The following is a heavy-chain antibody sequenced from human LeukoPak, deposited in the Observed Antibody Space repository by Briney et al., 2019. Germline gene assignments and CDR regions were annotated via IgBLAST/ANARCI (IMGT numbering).Heavy chain of an antibody. CDR3: ARWVYSSSWSNWFDP. D-gene: IGHD6-13*01. CDR1: GFTFSSYS. V-gene: IGHV3-21*04. Sequence: GGSLRLSCAASGFTFSSYSMNWVRQAPGKGREWGSSISSSRSYIYYADSVKGRFTISRDNAKNSLYLQMNSLRAEDTAVYYCARWVYSSSWSNWFDPWGQGTLVTVSS. CDR2: ISSSRSYI. J-gene: IGHJ5*02.